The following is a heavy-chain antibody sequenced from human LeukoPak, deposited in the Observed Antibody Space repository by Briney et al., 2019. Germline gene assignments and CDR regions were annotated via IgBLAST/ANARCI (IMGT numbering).Heavy chain of an antibody. Sequence: GKSLQISCRGAGYSFTSYWIGWVRQMHGKGLEWMGVIYPGDSDTRYSPSFQGQVTISADESISTAYLQWSSLKASDTAMYYCARREGSSWRIDYWGQGTLVTVSS. CDR2: IYPGDSDT. D-gene: IGHD6-13*01. CDR1: GYSFTSYW. J-gene: IGHJ4*02. CDR3: ARREGSSWRIDY. V-gene: IGHV5-51*01.